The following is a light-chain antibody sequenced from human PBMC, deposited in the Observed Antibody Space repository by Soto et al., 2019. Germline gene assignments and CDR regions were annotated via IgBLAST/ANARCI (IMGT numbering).Light chain of an antibody. J-gene: IGKJ4*01. Sequence: DIVMTQTPLSLPVTPREPASISCRSSQSLLDSDDGNTYLDWYLQKPGQSPQLLIYTVSYRASGVPDRFSGSGSGTDFTLKISRVEAEDVGVYYCMQRIEFPLTFGGGTKVEIK. CDR2: TVS. V-gene: IGKV2-40*01. CDR3: MQRIEFPLT. CDR1: QSLLDSDDGNTY.